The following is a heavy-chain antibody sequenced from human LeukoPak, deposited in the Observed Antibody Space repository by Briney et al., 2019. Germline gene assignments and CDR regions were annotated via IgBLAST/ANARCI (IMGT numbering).Heavy chain of an antibody. V-gene: IGHV2-70*11. Sequence: SGPALVKPTQTLTLTCTSSGFSLSTSGMCVSWIRQPPGKALEWLARIDWDDDKYYSTSLKTRLTISKDTSKNQVVLTMTNMDPVDTATYYCARIEVDSSGGSYDYWGQGTLVTVSS. J-gene: IGHJ4*02. D-gene: IGHD3-22*01. CDR3: ARIEVDSSGGSYDY. CDR1: GFSLSTSGMC. CDR2: IDWDDDK.